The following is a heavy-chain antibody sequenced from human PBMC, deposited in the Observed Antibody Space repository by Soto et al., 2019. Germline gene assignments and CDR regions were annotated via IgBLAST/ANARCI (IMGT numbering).Heavy chain of an antibody. CDR3: SRGGSSWQPHEEY. CDR1: GFTFTSYG. V-gene: IGHV1-18*01. Sequence: QVQLVQSGAEVKKPGASMKVSCKASGFTFTSYGISWVRPAPGQGLEWMGWVSAYNGNTHYAQKLQGRVTMTTETSTTTAYMELRSLRSDDTAVYYCSRGGSSWQPHEEYWGQGTLVTVSS. J-gene: IGHJ4*02. D-gene: IGHD6-13*01. CDR2: VSAYNGNT.